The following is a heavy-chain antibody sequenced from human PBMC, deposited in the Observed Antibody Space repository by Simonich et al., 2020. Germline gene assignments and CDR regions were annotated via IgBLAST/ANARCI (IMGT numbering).Heavy chain of an antibody. CDR1: GGTISSYY. CDR2: IYYSGST. CDR3: ARGGLYFDY. V-gene: IGHV4-59*01. J-gene: IGHJ4*02. D-gene: IGHD2-15*01. Sequence: QVQLQESGPGLVKPSETLSLTCTVSGGTISSYYWGWLRQPPGKGLGWIGYIYYSGSTNYNPSLKSRGTISVDTSKNQFFLKLSSVTAADTAVYYCARGGLYFDYWGQGTLVTVSS.